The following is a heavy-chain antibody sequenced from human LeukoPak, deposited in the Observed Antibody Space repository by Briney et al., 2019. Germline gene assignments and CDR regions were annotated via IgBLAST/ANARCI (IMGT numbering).Heavy chain of an antibody. Sequence: PSETLSLTCTVSGASISSFYWNWIRQPADKGLEWIGRIYTTGGSDYNPSLKSRVTMSLDTSTNQFSLKLSSVTAADTAVYYCARDSSSWYGVYYYYYMDVWGKGTTVTVSS. D-gene: IGHD6-13*01. CDR3: ARDSSSWYGVYYYYYMDV. V-gene: IGHV4-4*07. CDR2: IYTTGGS. J-gene: IGHJ6*03. CDR1: GASISSFY.